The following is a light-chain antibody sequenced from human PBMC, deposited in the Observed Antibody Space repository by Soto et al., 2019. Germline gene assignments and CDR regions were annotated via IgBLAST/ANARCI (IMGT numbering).Light chain of an antibody. Sequence: DIQMTQSPSTLSASVGDRVTITCRASQSISSWLAWYQQKPGKAPKLLIYKASNLESGVPSRFSGSGSGTEFTLTISSLQPDDFATYYCQRYNSYSLTFGGGTKVDIK. J-gene: IGKJ4*01. V-gene: IGKV1-5*03. CDR3: QRYNSYSLT. CDR2: KAS. CDR1: QSISSW.